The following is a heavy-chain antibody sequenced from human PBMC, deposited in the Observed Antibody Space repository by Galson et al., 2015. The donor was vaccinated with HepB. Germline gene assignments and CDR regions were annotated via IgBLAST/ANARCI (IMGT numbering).Heavy chain of an antibody. D-gene: IGHD3-10*01. CDR1: GGSFSGYY. Sequence: ETLSLTCAVYGGSFSGYYWSWIRQPPGKGLEWIGEINHSGSTNYNPSLKSRVTISVDTSKNQFSLKLSSVTAADTAVYYCAREIYYGGVTFDYWGQGTLVTVSS. V-gene: IGHV4-34*01. CDR3: AREIYYGGVTFDY. CDR2: INHSGST. J-gene: IGHJ4*02.